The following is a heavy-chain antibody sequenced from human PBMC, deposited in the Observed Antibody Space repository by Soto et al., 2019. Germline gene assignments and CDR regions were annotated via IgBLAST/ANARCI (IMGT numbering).Heavy chain of an antibody. J-gene: IGHJ5*02. D-gene: IGHD3-3*01. CDR2: IIPIFGTT. CDR1: GGTFRNYA. CDR3: ARGGFWSGYYSWFDP. Sequence: QVQLVQSGAEVKKPGSSVKVSCKASGGTFRNYAISWVRQAPGQGLEWMGGIIPIFGTTNYAQKFQGRVTITAVEPTSTAYMELGSLRSEDTAVYYCARGGFWSGYYSWFDPWGQGTLVTVSS. V-gene: IGHV1-69*12.